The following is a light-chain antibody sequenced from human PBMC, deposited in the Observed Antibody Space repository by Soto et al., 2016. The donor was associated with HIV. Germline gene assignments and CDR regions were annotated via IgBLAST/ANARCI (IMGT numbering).Light chain of an antibody. Sequence: DIQMTQSPSTLSASVGDRVTITCRASQSVSTWLAWYQQRPGKAPKLLIYKASSLESGVPSRFSGSGSGTDFTLTISSLQPEDFATYYCLQDYNYPWTFGQGTKVEIK. J-gene: IGKJ1*01. CDR1: QSVSTW. V-gene: IGKV1-5*03. CDR3: LQDYNYPWT. CDR2: KAS.